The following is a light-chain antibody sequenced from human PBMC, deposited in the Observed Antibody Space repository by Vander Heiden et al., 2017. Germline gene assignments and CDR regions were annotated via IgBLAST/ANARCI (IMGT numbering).Light chain of an antibody. V-gene: IGLV2-14*03. J-gene: IGLJ1*01. Sequence: QSALTQPASVSGSPGQSITISCTGTSSDVGAYNIVSWYQHHTVKAPNLIIYDVNNRPSGVSNRFSGSKSGNTASLTISGLQAEDEADYYCTSYTTSNTHVFGAGTKVTVL. CDR1: SSDVGAYNI. CDR2: DVN. CDR3: TSYTTSNTHV.